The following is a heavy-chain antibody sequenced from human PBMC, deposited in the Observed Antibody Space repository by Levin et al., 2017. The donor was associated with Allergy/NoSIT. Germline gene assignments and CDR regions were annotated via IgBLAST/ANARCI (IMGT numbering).Heavy chain of an antibody. V-gene: IGHV4-61*01. D-gene: IGHD5-18*01. J-gene: IGHJ4*02. Sequence: GSLRLSCTVSGGSISSGSYYWSWIRQPPGKGLEWIGYIYKTGSTSYNPSFNSRVTMSVDTSKNQFSVRLTSMSAADTAVYYCARETRGYSYGSIDDWGRGTLVTVSS. CDR2: IYKTGST. CDR1: GGSISSGSYY. CDR3: ARETRGYSYGSIDD.